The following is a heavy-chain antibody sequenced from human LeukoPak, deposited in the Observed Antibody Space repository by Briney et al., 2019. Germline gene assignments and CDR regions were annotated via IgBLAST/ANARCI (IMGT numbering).Heavy chain of an antibody. CDR3: AREEDCSGGSCHLD. J-gene: IGHJ4*02. Sequence: SETLSLTCAVSGYSISSGYYWGWIRQPPGQGLEWIGSIYHSGSTYYNPSLKSRVTISVDTSKNQFSLKLSSVTAADTAVYYCAREEDCSGGSCHLDWGQGTLVTVS. CDR1: GYSISSGYY. CDR2: IYHSGST. D-gene: IGHD2-15*01. V-gene: IGHV4-38-2*02.